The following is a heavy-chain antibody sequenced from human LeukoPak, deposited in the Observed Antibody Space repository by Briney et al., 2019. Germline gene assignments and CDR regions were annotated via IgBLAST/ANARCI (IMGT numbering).Heavy chain of an antibody. CDR3: AASYDSSGYAFDI. CDR2: IVVGSGNT. Sequence: GASVKVSCKASGFTFTSSAMQWVRQARAQRLEWIGWIVVGSGNTNYAKKFQERVTITRDMSTSTAYMELSSLRSEDTAVYYCAASYDSSGYAFDIWGQGTMVTVSS. CDR1: GFTFTSSA. V-gene: IGHV1-58*02. J-gene: IGHJ3*02. D-gene: IGHD3-22*01.